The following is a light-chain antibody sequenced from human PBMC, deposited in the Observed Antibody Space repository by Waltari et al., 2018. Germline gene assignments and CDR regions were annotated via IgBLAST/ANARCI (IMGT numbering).Light chain of an antibody. J-gene: IGKJ1*01. Sequence: EIVMTQSPATMSVSPGERATLSCRASQSVSSNLAWYQQKRGHAPRLLIYGASTRAAGIPARFSGSGSGTEFTLTISSLQSEDFAVYYCQHYNNWPHWTFGQGTKVEIK. CDR2: GAS. V-gene: IGKV3-15*01. CDR1: QSVSSN. CDR3: QHYNNWPHWT.